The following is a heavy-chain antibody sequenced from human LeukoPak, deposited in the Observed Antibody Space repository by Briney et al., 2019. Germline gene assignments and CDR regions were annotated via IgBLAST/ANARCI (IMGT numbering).Heavy chain of an antibody. Sequence: NPSETLSVTCTVSGGSIDRSHYYWGWIRQPPGKGLEWIGTMYYSGSTYYNPPLKSRVTMSVDTSKNHFSLKLSSVTAADTAVYYCAREGILGAVEYWGQGTLVTVSS. D-gene: IGHD1-26*01. V-gene: IGHV4-39*07. J-gene: IGHJ4*02. CDR2: MYYSGST. CDR3: AREGILGAVEY. CDR1: GGSIDRSHYY.